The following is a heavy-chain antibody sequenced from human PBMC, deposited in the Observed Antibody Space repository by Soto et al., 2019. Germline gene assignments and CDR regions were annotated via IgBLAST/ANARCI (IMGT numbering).Heavy chain of an antibody. CDR3: ARDVGSCSGGSCYDAFDI. Sequence: GGSLRLSCAASGFTFSSYWMTWVRQAPGKGLEWVANIKEDGSEKHYVDSVKGRFTISRDNAKNSLYLQMDSLKAEDTAVYYCARDVGSCSGGSCYDAFDIWGQGTMVTVSS. CDR1: GFTFSSYW. CDR2: IKEDGSEK. J-gene: IGHJ3*02. V-gene: IGHV3-7*01. D-gene: IGHD2-15*01.